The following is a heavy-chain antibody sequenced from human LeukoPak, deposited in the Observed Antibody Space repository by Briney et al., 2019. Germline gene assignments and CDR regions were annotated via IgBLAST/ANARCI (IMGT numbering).Heavy chain of an antibody. CDR3: ARVRGAVLLWPRGAKGAFDI. V-gene: IGHV4-59*01. Sequence: SETLSLTCTVSGGSISSYYWSWIRQPPGKGLEWIGYIYYSGSTNYNPSLKSRVTISVDTSKNQFSLKLSSVTAADTAVYYCARVRGAVLLWPRGAKGAFDIWGQGTMLTVSS. J-gene: IGHJ3*02. CDR2: IYYSGST. CDR1: GGSISSYY. D-gene: IGHD3-10*01.